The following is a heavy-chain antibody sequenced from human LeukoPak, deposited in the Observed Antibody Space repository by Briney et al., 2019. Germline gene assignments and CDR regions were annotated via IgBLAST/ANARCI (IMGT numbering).Heavy chain of an antibody. Sequence: GGSLRLSCAASGFTFSSYGMHWVRQAPGKGLEWVAVISYDGSNKYYADSVKGRFTISRDNSKNTLYLQMNSLRAEDTAVYYCAKDEGYYYGSGSLHYWGQGTLVTVSS. V-gene: IGHV3-30*18. CDR3: AKDEGYYYGSGSLHY. D-gene: IGHD3-10*01. CDR2: ISYDGSNK. CDR1: GFTFSSYG. J-gene: IGHJ4*02.